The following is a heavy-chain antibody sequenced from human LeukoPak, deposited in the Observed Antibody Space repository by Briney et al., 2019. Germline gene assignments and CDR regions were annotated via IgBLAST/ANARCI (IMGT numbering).Heavy chain of an antibody. Sequence: GGSLRLSCVASGFTFSRYWMHWVRQAPGKGLEWVSRINKDATITTYADSVKGRFTVSRDNVKNMVYLDMNGLRGDDTAVYYCARSGIGRAFDIWGQGATVTVSS. J-gene: IGHJ3*02. D-gene: IGHD3-10*01. CDR3: ARSGIGRAFDI. CDR2: INKDATIT. CDR1: GFTFSRYW. V-gene: IGHV3-74*03.